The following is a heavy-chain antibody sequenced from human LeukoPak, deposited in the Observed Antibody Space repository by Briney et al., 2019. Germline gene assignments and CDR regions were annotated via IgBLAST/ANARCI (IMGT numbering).Heavy chain of an antibody. V-gene: IGHV3-9*01. J-gene: IGHJ4*02. CDR1: ESTFDDYV. D-gene: IGHD2-15*01. Sequence: GGSLRPSCAASESTFDDYVMHGGRQAPEKGLEWVSGISWNSDTIGYADSVRGRSTISGGTANNSLILQMNSLRAEDTALYYCAKDQTPGGGSCYDWGKGTLVTVSS. CDR2: ISWNSDTI. CDR3: AKDQTPGGGSCYD.